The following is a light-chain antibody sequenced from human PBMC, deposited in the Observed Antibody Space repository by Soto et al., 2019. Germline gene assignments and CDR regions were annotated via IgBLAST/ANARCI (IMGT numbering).Light chain of an antibody. V-gene: IGKV1-12*01. J-gene: IGKJ1*01. CDR1: QGVSSW. Sequence: DIQMTQSPSFVSASVGDTVTLSCRASQGVSSWLAWYQVKPGRAPQLLIYEASSLESGVPSRFSGSGSGADFTLTITSLQPEDPANYYCQHANGFPPTFGQGTKVEIK. CDR3: QHANGFPPT. CDR2: EAS.